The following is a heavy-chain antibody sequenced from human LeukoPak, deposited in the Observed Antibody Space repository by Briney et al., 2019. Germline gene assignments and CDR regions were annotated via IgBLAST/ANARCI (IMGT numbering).Heavy chain of an antibody. Sequence: ASVKVSCKTSGYTFTGYYMHWVRQAPGQGLEWTGWINPNSGGTNYAQKFQGRVTMTRDTSISTAYMELSSLRSDDTAVYYCARNAADSVVVVVAAIADYWGQGTLVTVSS. CDR3: ARNAADSVVVVVAAIADY. J-gene: IGHJ4*02. D-gene: IGHD2-2*01. CDR1: GYTFTGYY. V-gene: IGHV1-2*02. CDR2: INPNSGGT.